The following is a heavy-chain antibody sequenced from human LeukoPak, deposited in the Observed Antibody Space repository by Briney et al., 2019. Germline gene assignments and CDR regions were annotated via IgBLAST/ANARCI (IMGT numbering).Heavy chain of an antibody. Sequence: ASVKASCKASGYTFTSYGISWVRQAPGQGLEWMGWISAYNGNTNYAQKLQGRVTMTTDTSTSTAYMELRSLRSDDTAVYYCARDAGITMVRGVYYYYGMDVWGKGTTVTVSS. CDR3: ARDAGITMVRGVYYYYGMDV. CDR1: GYTFTSYG. CDR2: ISAYNGNT. J-gene: IGHJ6*04. D-gene: IGHD3-10*01. V-gene: IGHV1-18*04.